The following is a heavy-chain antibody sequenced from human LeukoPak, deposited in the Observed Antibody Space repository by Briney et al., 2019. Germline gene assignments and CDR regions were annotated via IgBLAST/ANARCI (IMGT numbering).Heavy chain of an antibody. CDR3: ARRGWASGYFEF. J-gene: IGHJ4*02. CDR2: IHPGDSDT. D-gene: IGHD6-19*01. V-gene: IGHV5-51*01. CDR1: GYSFTNFW. Sequence: GESLKISCNGSGYSFTNFWIGWVRHMPGKGLEWMGIIHPGDSDTRYAPSFQGQVTISADKSISTAYLQWSSLKASDTAMYYCARRGWASGYFEFWGQRTLVTVSS.